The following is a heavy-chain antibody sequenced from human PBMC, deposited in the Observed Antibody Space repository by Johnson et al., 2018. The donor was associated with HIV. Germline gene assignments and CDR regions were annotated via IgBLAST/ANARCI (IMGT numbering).Heavy chain of an antibody. CDR3: AGGYGSGSGDAFDI. J-gene: IGHJ3*02. Sequence: VESGGGVVQPGRSLKLSCAASGFTFSDYYMSWIRQAPGKGLEWVSYISSSGSTIYYADSVKGRFTISRDNAKNSLYLQMNSLRAEDTAVYYCAGGYGSGSGDAFDIWGQGTMVTVSS. D-gene: IGHD3-10*01. V-gene: IGHV3-11*04. CDR2: ISSSGSTI. CDR1: GFTFSDYY.